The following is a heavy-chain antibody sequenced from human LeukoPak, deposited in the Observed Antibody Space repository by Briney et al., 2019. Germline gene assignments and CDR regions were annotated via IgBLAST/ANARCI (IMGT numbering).Heavy chain of an antibody. CDR2: FDVIDSET. Sequence: ASVKVSCKASGYTFTSYDINWVRQATGQGLEWMGGFDVIDSETFYAQKFQGRVTMTEDSSRDTAYMELRSLTSDDTALYYCAAGRPYSLLDYWGQGTLVTVSS. D-gene: IGHD5-18*01. J-gene: IGHJ4*02. V-gene: IGHV1-24*01. CDR1: GYTFTSYD. CDR3: AAGRPYSLLDY.